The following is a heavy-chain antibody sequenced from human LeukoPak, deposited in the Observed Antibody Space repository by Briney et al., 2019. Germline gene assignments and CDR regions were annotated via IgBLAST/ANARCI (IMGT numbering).Heavy chain of an antibody. Sequence: GGSLRLSCAASGCTFSSYAMSWVRQAPGKGLEWVSAISGSGGSTYYADSVKGRFTISRDNSKNTLYLQMDSLRAEDTAAYYCAQTGQLWLIPLRYWGQGTLVTVSS. CDR2: ISGSGGST. D-gene: IGHD5-18*01. CDR1: GCTFSSYA. J-gene: IGHJ4*02. V-gene: IGHV3-23*01. CDR3: AQTGQLWLIPLRY.